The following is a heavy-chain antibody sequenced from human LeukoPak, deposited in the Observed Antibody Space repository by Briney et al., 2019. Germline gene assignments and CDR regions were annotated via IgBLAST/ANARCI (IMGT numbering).Heavy chain of an antibody. CDR2: ISKSGVDT. V-gene: IGHV3-23*01. Sequence: GGSLRLSCVASGFTFNAYAMSWVRQAPGKGLEWVSAISKSGVDTYYADSVKGRFTISRDNSKNTMYLQINSLRAEDTAVYYCAKVGRLAVPSLYFDYWGQGTLVTVSS. CDR3: AKVGRLAVPSLYFDY. CDR1: GFTFNAYA. J-gene: IGHJ4*02. D-gene: IGHD2-2*01.